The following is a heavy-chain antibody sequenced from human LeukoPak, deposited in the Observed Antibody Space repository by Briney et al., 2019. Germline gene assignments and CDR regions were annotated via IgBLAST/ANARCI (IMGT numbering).Heavy chain of an antibody. J-gene: IGHJ4*02. CDR1: GFTFSTYA. CDR2: ISTTSSYI. D-gene: IGHD2-15*01. V-gene: IGHV3-21*01. Sequence: NPGGSLRLSCVVSGFTFSTYAMSWVRQAPGKGLEWVSSISTTSSYIYYAGSVKGRFTISRDNAKNSLYLQMNSLRAEDTAVYYCARGVAQGYCSGGSCYGGYYYFDYWGQGTLVTVSS. CDR3: ARGVAQGYCSGGSCYGGYYYFDY.